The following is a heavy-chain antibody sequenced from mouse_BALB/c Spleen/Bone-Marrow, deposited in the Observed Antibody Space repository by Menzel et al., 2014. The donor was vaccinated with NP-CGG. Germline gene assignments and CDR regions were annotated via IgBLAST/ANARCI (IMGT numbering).Heavy chain of an antibody. CDR1: GFTFSNYG. J-gene: IGHJ4*01. CDR3: ARRDGGPMDY. Sequence: EVQLVESGGDLVKPGGSLKLSCAASGFTFSNYGMSWVRQTPDKRLEWVATISSGGSYTYYPDNVKGRFTISRDNAKNTLYLQMSSLKSEDTAMYYCARRDGGPMDYWGQGTSVTVSS. D-gene: IGHD2-3*01. CDR2: ISSGGSYT. V-gene: IGHV5-6*01.